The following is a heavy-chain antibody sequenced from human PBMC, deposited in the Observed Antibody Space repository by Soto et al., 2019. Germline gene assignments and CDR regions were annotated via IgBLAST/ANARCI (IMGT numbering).Heavy chain of an antibody. V-gene: IGHV1-2*04. J-gene: IGHJ3*02. Sequence: ASLKVSCKASGYTFTGYYMHWVRQAPGQGLEWMGWINPNSGGTNYAQKFQGWVTMTRDTSISTAYMELSRLRSDDTAVYYCARGGYYDNSDYFGAFDIWGQGTMFTVSS. CDR2: INPNSGGT. D-gene: IGHD3-22*01. CDR1: GYTFTGYY. CDR3: ARGGYYDNSDYFGAFDI.